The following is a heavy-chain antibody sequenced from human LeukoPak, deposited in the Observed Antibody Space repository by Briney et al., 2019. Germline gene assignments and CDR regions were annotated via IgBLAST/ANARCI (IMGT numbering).Heavy chain of an antibody. CDR2: ISGSGGGT. CDR3: AKGGKPYDILTGPDY. CDR1: GFTFSSYA. D-gene: IGHD3-9*01. J-gene: IGHJ4*02. Sequence: PGGSLRLSCAASGFTFSSYAMSWVRQAPGKGLEWVSVISGSGGGTYYADSVKGRFTISRDNSKSTLYLQMNSLRVEDTAVYYCAKGGKPYDILTGPDYWGQGTLVTVSS. V-gene: IGHV3-23*01.